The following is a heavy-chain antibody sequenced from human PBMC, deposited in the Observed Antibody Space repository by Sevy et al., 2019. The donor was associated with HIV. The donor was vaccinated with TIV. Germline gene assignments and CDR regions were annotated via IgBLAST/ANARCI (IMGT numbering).Heavy chain of an antibody. CDR2: IYYSGST. CDR1: GGSISSYY. J-gene: IGHJ6*03. Sequence: SETLSLTCTVSGGSISSYYWSWIRQPPGKGLEWIGYIYYSGSTNYNPSLKSRVTISVDTSKNQCSLKLSSVTAADTAVYYCAGGRQQLGHYYYYYMDVWGKGTTVTVSS. V-gene: IGHV4-59*01. D-gene: IGHD6-13*01. CDR3: AGGRQQLGHYYYYYMDV.